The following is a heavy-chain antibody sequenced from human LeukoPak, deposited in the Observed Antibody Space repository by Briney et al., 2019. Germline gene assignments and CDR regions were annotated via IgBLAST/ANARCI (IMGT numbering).Heavy chain of an antibody. Sequence: PSETLSLTCTVSGGSISSSSYYWGWIRQPPGRGLEWIGSIYYSGSTYYNPSLKSRVTISVDTSKNQFSLKLSSVTAADTAVYYCARALSPGPGWFDPWGQGTLVTVSS. V-gene: IGHV4-39*07. CDR1: GGSISSSSYY. CDR2: IYYSGST. J-gene: IGHJ5*02. CDR3: ARALSPGPGWFDP.